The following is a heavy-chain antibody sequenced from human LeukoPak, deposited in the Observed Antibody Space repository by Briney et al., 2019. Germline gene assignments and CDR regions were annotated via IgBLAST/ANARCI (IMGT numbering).Heavy chain of an antibody. CDR3: ARGGSYYNEAFDI. J-gene: IGHJ3*02. V-gene: IGHV3-48*01. CDR1: GFTFSSYS. CDR2: ISSSSGSI. Sequence: GGSLRLSCAASGFTFSSYSMNWVRQAPGKGLEWASYISSSSGSIYYADSVKGRFTISRDNAKNSLSLQMNSLRAEDTAVYYCARGGSYYNEAFDIWGQGTMVTDSS. D-gene: IGHD3-10*01.